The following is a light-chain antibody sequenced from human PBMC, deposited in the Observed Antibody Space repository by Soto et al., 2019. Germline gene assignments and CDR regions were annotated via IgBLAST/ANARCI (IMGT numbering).Light chain of an antibody. CDR1: QSVGSNF. CDR3: QQYGSSSWT. J-gene: IGKJ1*01. V-gene: IGKV3-20*01. Sequence: EIVLTQSPGTLSLSPGERATLSCRASQSVGSNFLAWYQQRPGQAPRIIIFGASSRATGIPDRFSGSGSGTDFTLTISRLEPEDFAVYYCQQYGSSSWTFGQGTKVDIK. CDR2: GAS.